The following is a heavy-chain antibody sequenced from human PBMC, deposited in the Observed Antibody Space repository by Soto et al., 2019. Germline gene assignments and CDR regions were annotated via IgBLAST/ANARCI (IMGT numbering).Heavy chain of an antibody. V-gene: IGHV3-7*01. Sequence: GGSLRLSCAASGFTFSSYWMSWVRQAPGKGLEWVANIKQDGSEKYYVDSVKGRFTISRDNAKNSLYLQMNSLRAEDTAVYYCARASQYCSSTSCFPGEDYYYYYYMDVWGKGTTVTVSS. J-gene: IGHJ6*03. CDR1: GFTFSSYW. CDR3: ARASQYCSSTSCFPGEDYYYYYYMDV. CDR2: IKQDGSEK. D-gene: IGHD2-2*01.